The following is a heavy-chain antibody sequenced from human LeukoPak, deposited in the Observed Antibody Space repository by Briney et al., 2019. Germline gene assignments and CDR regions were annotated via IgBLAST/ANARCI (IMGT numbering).Heavy chain of an antibody. D-gene: IGHD5-18*01. J-gene: IGHJ4*02. CDR1: EFTFTSYA. CDR2: ISAGSGGRT. Sequence: GGSLRLSCVASEFTFTSYAMHWVRQAPGKALEWVSSISAGSGGRTYYAESVEGRFTISRDNSKNTLYLQMNSLRVDDTAVYYCAKAGSEYSYAYRDYFDYWGQGTLVTVSS. CDR3: AKAGSEYSYAYRDYFDY. V-gene: IGHV3-23*01.